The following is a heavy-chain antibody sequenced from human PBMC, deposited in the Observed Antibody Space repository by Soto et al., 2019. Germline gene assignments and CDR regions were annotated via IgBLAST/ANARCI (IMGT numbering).Heavy chain of an antibody. V-gene: IGHV3-74*01. D-gene: IGHD4-4*01. CDR2: INSDGSST. J-gene: IGHJ4*02. Sequence: GGSLRLSCAASGFTFSSYWMHWVRQAPGKGLVWVSRINSDGSSTSYADSVKGRFTISRDNAKNTLYLQMNSLRAEDTAVYYYAREDYSNFLFDYWGQGTLVTVSS. CDR3: AREDYSNFLFDY. CDR1: GFTFSSYW.